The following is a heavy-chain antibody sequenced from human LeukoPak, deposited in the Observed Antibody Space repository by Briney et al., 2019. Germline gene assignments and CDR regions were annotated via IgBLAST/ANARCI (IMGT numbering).Heavy chain of an antibody. CDR3: ARGCGMDV. CDR1: GFTFSSYE. V-gene: IGHV3-48*03. Sequence: GSLRLSCAASGFTFSSYEMNWVRQAPGKGLEWVSFISNNGDTITYVDSVKGRFTISRDNAKNTLYLQMNSLRAEDTAVYYCARGCGMDVWGQGTTVTVSS. CDR2: ISNNGDTI. J-gene: IGHJ6*02.